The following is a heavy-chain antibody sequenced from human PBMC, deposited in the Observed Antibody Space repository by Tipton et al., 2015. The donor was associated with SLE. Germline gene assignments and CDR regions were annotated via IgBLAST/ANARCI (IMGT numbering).Heavy chain of an antibody. J-gene: IGHJ5*02. V-gene: IGHV4-39*07. CDR3: ARDSRIGWFDP. Sequence: LRLSCTVPGDSVSSSNYYWGWIRQPPGKGLEWIGTIFYGESTYYNPPLKSRVTISIDTSKNHFSLKLTSVTAADTAVYYCARDSRIGWFDPWGQGTLVTVSS. CDR1: GDSVSSSNYY. D-gene: IGHD2-15*01. CDR2: IFYGEST.